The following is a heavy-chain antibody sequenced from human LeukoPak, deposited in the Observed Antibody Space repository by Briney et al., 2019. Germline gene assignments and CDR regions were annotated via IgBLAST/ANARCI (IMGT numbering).Heavy chain of an antibody. J-gene: IGHJ4*02. V-gene: IGHV4-39*07. D-gene: IGHD4-17*01. CDR3: ARDLELGAYGDHEGGFDY. CDR2: IRGNT. Sequence: SETLSLTCTVSGGSISSSSYYWGWIRQPPGKGLEWIGNIRGNTYYNPSLKSRVTISVDTSKNQFSLKLSSVTAADTAVYYCARDLELGAYGDHEGGFDYWGQGTLVTVSS. CDR1: GGSISSSSYY.